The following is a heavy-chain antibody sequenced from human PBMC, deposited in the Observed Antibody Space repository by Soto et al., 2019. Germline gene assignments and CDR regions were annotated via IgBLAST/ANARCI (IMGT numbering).Heavy chain of an antibody. Sequence: ASVKVSCKASGYTFTSYDINWVRQATGQGLEWMGWMNPNSGNTGYAQKFQGRVTMTRNTSISTAYMELSSLRSEDTAVYYCARGYCSSTSCSVYYYYYYMDVWGKGTTVTVSS. V-gene: IGHV1-8*01. D-gene: IGHD2-2*01. CDR2: MNPNSGNT. J-gene: IGHJ6*03. CDR1: GYTFTSYD. CDR3: ARGYCSSTSCSVYYYYYYMDV.